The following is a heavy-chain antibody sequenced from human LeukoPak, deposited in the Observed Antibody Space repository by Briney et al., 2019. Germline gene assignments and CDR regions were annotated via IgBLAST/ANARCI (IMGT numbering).Heavy chain of an antibody. CDR3: ARSSSSWYMGYFQH. CDR2: ISYDGSNK. Sequence: GGSLRLSCAASEFTFSSYAMRWVRQAPGKGLEWVAVISYDGSNKYYADSVKGRFTISRDNSKNTLYLQMNSLRAEDTAVYYCARSSSSWYMGYFQHWGQGTLVTVSS. V-gene: IGHV3-30*04. D-gene: IGHD6-13*01. CDR1: EFTFSSYA. J-gene: IGHJ1*01.